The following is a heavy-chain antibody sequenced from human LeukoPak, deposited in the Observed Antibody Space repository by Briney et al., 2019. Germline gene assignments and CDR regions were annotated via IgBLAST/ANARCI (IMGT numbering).Heavy chain of an antibody. V-gene: IGHV3-21*05. CDR2: ISSSSSYT. D-gene: IGHD4-23*01. CDR1: GFTFSSYG. CDR3: ASGKGFLDY. J-gene: IGHJ4*02. Sequence: NPGGSLRLSCAASGFTFSSYGMHWVRQAPGKGLEWVSYISSSSSYTNYADSVKGRFTISRDNAKNSLYLQMNSLRAEDTAVYYCASGKGFLDYWGQGTLVTVSS.